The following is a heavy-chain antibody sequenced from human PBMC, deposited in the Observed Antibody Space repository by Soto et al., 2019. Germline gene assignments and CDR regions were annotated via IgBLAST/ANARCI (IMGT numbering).Heavy chain of an antibody. CDR1: GFTFSSYA. D-gene: IGHD3-9*01. CDR2: ISGSGGST. Sequence: EGSLRLSCAASGFTFSSYAMSWVRQAPGKGLEWVSAISGSGGSTYYADSVEGRFTISRDNSKNTLYLQMNSLRAEDTAVYYCAKEPIRYFDLNWFDPWGQGTLVTVSS. V-gene: IGHV3-23*01. CDR3: AKEPIRYFDLNWFDP. J-gene: IGHJ5*02.